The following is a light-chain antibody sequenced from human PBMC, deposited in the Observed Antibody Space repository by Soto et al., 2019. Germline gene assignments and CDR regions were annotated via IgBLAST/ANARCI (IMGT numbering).Light chain of an antibody. CDR2: EDT. Sequence: SVLTQPRSVSATPGQRVTISCSGSSSNLGHHYVSWYQQFPGTAPKLLIYEDTNRPSGIPDRFSGSKSGTAATLSITGLQTGDEDDYYCGAWDRSLTEVVFGGGTKVTVL. J-gene: IGLJ2*01. V-gene: IGLV1-51*02. CDR1: SSNLGHHY. CDR3: GAWDRSLTEVV.